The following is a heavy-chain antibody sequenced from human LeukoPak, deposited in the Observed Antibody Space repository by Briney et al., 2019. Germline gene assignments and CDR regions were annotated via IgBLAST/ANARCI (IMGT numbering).Heavy chain of an antibody. Sequence: GGSLRLSCAASGFTFSSYWMHWVRQAPGKGLVWVSRINSDGSSTKYADSVKGRFTMSRDNAKNKLYMQMNRLKAEDTALYDCVRRQTSTSGFDHWGQGTLVTVSS. CDR2: INSDGSST. CDR1: GFTFSSYW. CDR3: VRRQTSTSGFDH. V-gene: IGHV3-74*03. J-gene: IGHJ4*02. D-gene: IGHD6-6*01.